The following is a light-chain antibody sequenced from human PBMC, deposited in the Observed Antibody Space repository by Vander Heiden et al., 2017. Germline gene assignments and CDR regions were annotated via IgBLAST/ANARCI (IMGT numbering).Light chain of an antibody. CDR1: QSISSW. J-gene: IGKJ1*01. Sequence: QSPSTLSASVGDRVTITCRASQSISSWLAWYQQKPGKAPKLLIYDACSLESGVPSRFSGSGSGTEFTLTISSLQPDDFATYYCQQYNSYSFGQGTKVEIK. V-gene: IGKV1-5*01. CDR3: QQYNSYS. CDR2: DAC.